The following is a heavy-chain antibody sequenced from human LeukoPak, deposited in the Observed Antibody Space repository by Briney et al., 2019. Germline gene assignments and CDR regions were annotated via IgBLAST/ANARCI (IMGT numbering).Heavy chain of an antibody. CDR3: AKDDWAASTVTGFRYYYGMDV. J-gene: IGHJ6*02. CDR2: ISSSSSTI. D-gene: IGHD4-17*01. CDR1: GLTLSRCS. V-gene: IGHV3-48*04. Sequence: GGSLRLSCVVSGLTLSRCSMNGVRQAPGKGLEWVSYISSSSSTIHYADSVKGRFTISRDNAKNSLYLQMNSLRAEDTALYYCAKDDWAASTVTGFRYYYGMDVWGQGTTVTVSS.